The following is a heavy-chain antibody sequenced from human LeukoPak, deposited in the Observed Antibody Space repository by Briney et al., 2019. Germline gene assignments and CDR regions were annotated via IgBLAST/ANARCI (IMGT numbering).Heavy chain of an antibody. CDR3: VRRDLGAGTLDF. Sequence: PGGSLRLSCAASGFTFRSYIMAWVRQAPGKGLEWVSGISGSGGSLFYGDSVRGRFTISRDNSMGTLHLQMDSLRVEDTALYFCVRRDLGAGTLDFCGQGTRVTVSS. V-gene: IGHV3-23*01. D-gene: IGHD6-19*01. CDR2: ISGSGGSL. CDR1: GFTFRSYI. J-gene: IGHJ4*02.